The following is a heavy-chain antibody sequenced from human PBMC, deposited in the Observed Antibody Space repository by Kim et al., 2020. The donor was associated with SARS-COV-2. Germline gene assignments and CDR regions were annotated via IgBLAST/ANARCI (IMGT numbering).Heavy chain of an antibody. CDR1: GFTFSSYG. V-gene: IGHV3-30*03. J-gene: IGHJ5*02. D-gene: IGHD3-3*01. Sequence: GGSLRLSCAASGFTFSSYGMHWVRQAPGKGLEWVAVISYDGSNKYYADSVKGRFTISRDNSKNTLYLQMNSLRAEDTAVYYCARETYYDFWSDHWFDPWGQGTLVTVSS. CDR2: ISYDGSNK. CDR3: ARETYYDFWSDHWFDP.